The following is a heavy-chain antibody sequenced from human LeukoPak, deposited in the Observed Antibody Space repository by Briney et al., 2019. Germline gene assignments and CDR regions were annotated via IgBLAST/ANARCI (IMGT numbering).Heavy chain of an antibody. Sequence: SETLSLTCTVSGGSISSYYWSWIRRPPGKGLEWIGYIYYSGGTNYNPSLKSRVTISVDTSKNQFSLKLSSVTAADTAVYYCARSYSSGYYHLAEYFQHWGQGTLVTVSS. D-gene: IGHD3-22*01. CDR2: IYYSGGT. CDR1: GGSISSYY. J-gene: IGHJ1*01. CDR3: ARSYSSGYYHLAEYFQH. V-gene: IGHV4-59*08.